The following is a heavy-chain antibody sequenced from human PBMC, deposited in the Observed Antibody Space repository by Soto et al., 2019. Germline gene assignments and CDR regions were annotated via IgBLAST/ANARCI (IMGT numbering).Heavy chain of an antibody. CDR3: ATVHNTSRSFDY. CDR1: GFTFNIYA. V-gene: IGHV3-23*01. Sequence: GGSLRLSCAASGFTFNIYAMTWVRQAPGKGLEWVSTTGATGRTTYCSDAVKGRFTVSRDNSKNTLDLQMSNLRAEDTAVYYCATVHNTSRSFDYWXQGTLVTVS. J-gene: IGHJ4*02. CDR2: TGATGRTT. D-gene: IGHD1-20*01.